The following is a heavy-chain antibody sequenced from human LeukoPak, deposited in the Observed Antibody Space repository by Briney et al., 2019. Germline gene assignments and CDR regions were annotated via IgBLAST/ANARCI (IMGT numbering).Heavy chain of an antibody. V-gene: IGHV1-69*06. Sequence: ASVKVSCKASGGTFSSYAISWVRQAPGQGLEWMGGIIPIFGTANYAQKFQGRVTITADKSTSTAHMELSSLRSEDTAVYYCARGRQLRYFDWLLSPEDWGQGTLVTVSS. CDR2: IIPIFGTA. D-gene: IGHD3-9*01. J-gene: IGHJ4*02. CDR3: ARGRQLRYFDWLLSPED. CDR1: GGTFSSYA.